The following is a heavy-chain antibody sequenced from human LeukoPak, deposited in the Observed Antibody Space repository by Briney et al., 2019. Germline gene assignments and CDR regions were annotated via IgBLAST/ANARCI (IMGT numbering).Heavy chain of an antibody. CDR2: IYYSGST. D-gene: IGHD6-6*01. CDR3: AGGYRRSSSFAY. V-gene: IGHV4-59*08. CDR1: GGSISSYY. J-gene: IGHJ4*02. Sequence: PSETLCLTCTVSGGSISSYYWSWIRQPPGKGLEWIGYIYYSGSTNYNPSLKSRVTISIDTSKNQFSLKLSSVTAADTAVYYCAGGYRRSSSFAYWGQGTLVTVSS.